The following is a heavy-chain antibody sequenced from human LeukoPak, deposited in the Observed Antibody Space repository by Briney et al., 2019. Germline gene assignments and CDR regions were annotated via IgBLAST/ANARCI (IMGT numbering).Heavy chain of an antibody. D-gene: IGHD1-7*01. CDR2: TVSEIDGGTT. V-gene: IGHV3-15*04. CDR1: GFTFNYAR. J-gene: IGHJ6*02. Sequence: GGSLRLSCAAAGFTFNYARMSWVRQVPGKGLEWVGQTVSEIDGGTTDYATPVKGRFTISRDDSKSTLYLQMNSLKIEDTAVYYCTTDEDWNYARKDVWGQGATVIVSS. CDR3: TTDEDWNYARKDV.